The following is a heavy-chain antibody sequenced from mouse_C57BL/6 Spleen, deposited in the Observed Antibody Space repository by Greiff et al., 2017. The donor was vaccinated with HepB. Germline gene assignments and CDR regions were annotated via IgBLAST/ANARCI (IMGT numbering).Heavy chain of an antibody. D-gene: IGHD4-1*01. J-gene: IGHJ4*01. CDR3: ALTGTGAMDY. V-gene: IGHV1-39*01. CDR2: INPKYGTT. CDR1: GYSFTDYN. Sequence: EVKLVESGPELVKPGASAKISCKASGYSFTDYNMNWVKQSNGKSLEWIGVINPKYGTTSYNQKFKGKATLTVDQSSSTAYMQLNSLTSEDSAVYYCALTGTGAMDYWGQGTSVTVSS.